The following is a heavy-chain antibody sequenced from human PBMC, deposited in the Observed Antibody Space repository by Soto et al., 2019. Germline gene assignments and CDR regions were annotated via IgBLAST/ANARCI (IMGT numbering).Heavy chain of an antibody. CDR3: ARAKSGYSYGYNFDY. J-gene: IGHJ4*02. CDR1: GGTFSSYA. D-gene: IGHD5-18*01. V-gene: IGHV1-69*13. CDR2: IIPIFGTA. Sequence: ASLKVSCKASGGTFSSYAISWVRQAPGQGLEWMGGIIPIFGTANYAQKFQGRVTITADESTSTAYMELSSLRSEDTAVYYCARAKSGYSYGYNFDYWGQGTLVTVSS.